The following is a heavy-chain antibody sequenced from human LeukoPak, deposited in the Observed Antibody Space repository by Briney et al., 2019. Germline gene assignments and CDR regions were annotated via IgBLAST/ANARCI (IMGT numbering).Heavy chain of an antibody. V-gene: IGHV3-7*01. D-gene: IGHD1-26*01. Sequence: GGSLRLSCAASGFTSSSYWMSWVRQAPGKGLEWVANIKQDGSEKYYVDSVKGRFTISRDNAKNSLYLQMNRLRAEDTAVYYCAIFLYSGSYYNYWGQGTLVTVSS. CDR1: GFTSSSYW. J-gene: IGHJ4*02. CDR2: IKQDGSEK. CDR3: AIFLYSGSYYNY.